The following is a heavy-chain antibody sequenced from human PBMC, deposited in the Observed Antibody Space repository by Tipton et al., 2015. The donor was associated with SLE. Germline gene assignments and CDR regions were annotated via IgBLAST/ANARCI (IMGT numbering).Heavy chain of an antibody. Sequence: GLVKPSQTLSLTCAISGDSVSSNSDAWSWIRQSPSRGLEWLGRTYFRSKWVNDYAESVKSRITINPDTSKNQFSLKLSSVTAADTAVYYCARWSAPPIWGQGTMVTVSS. CDR1: GDSVSSNSDA. CDR2: TYFRSKWVN. J-gene: IGHJ3*02. CDR3: ARWSAPPI. V-gene: IGHV6-1*01.